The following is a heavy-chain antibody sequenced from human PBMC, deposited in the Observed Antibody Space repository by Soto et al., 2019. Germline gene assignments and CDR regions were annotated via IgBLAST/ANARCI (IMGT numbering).Heavy chain of an antibody. CDR1: GYTFTNYG. CDR2: SSGYDGTT. V-gene: IGHV1-18*01. J-gene: IGHJ6*02. CDR3: ARARGWLKTGKYYGVDG. Sequence: QVQLVQSGAEVKKPGASVKISCKASGYTFTNYGISWVRQAPGQGLEWMGWSSGYDGTTNYEQKIQGRVTMTSDTSTSTAYMELRSLRSDDTAVYYCARARGWLKTGKYYGVDGWGQGTTVIVSS. D-gene: IGHD5-12*01.